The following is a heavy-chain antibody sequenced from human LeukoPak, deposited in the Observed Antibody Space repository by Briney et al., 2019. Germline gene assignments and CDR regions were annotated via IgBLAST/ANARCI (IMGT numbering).Heavy chain of an antibody. CDR3: AKLGWLGYCSSTSCPLGY. V-gene: IGHV3-30*02. D-gene: IGHD2-2*01. Sequence: GGSLRLSCAASGFTFSSYGMHWVRQAPGKGLEWVAFIRYDGSNKYYADSVKGRFTISRDNSKNTLYLQMNSLRAEDTAVYYCAKLGWLGYCSSTSCPLGYWGQGTLVTVSS. CDR2: IRYDGSNK. J-gene: IGHJ4*02. CDR1: GFTFSSYG.